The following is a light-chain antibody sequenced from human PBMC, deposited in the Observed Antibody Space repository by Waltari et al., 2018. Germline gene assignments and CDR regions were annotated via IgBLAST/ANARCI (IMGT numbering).Light chain of an antibody. CDR1: TSGHY. V-gene: IGLV7-46*01. CDR2: NTD. Sequence: TSGHYAYWLQQRPGQAPTTLTYNTDNKESWTPARFSGSLLGGKAALTLSGAQPEDEAVYYCLLSYSGDREVFGGGTKLTVL. J-gene: IGLJ2*01. CDR3: LLSYSGDREV.